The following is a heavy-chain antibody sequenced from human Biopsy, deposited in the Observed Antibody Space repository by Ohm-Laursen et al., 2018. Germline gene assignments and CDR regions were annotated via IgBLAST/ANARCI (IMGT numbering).Heavy chain of an antibody. V-gene: IGHV3-21*06. Sequence: SLRLSCAASGFILNNYGLSWVRQAPGKGLEWVSSITGGGNYINYADSVRGRFTISRDNSKNSVYLVMSSLRAEDTAVYFCATAAYDPPYFDLWGRGTVVTVSS. D-gene: IGHD5-12*01. CDR1: GFILNNYG. CDR2: ITGGGNYI. J-gene: IGHJ4*02. CDR3: ATAAYDPPYFDL.